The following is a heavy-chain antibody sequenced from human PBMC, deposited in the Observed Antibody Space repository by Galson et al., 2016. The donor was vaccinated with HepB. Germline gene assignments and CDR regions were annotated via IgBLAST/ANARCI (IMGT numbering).Heavy chain of an antibody. V-gene: IGHV3-74*01. D-gene: IGHD1-26*01. CDR2: INRDGSSA. Sequence: SLRLSCAASGFTLSSYWMHWVRQTPGKGLVWVSRINRDGSSANYADSVKGRFTISRDNAKNTLFLQINSLRADDTAVYYCARGEGRYTDYWGQGTLVTVSS. CDR3: ARGEGRYTDY. J-gene: IGHJ4*02. CDR1: GFTLSSYW.